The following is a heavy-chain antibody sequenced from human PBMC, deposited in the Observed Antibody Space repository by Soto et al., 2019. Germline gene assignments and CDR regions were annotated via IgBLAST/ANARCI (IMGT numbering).Heavy chain of an antibody. V-gene: IGHV1-69*01. Sequence: QEQLVQSGAEVKKPGSSVKVSCKASGGLFSSYPISWVRQVPGQGLEWMGGIIPVFQTAYYTQMFQGRVTITAEESKNTAYLEMSSMRSEDTAIYYCARGGSGYTWFNEFWGQGTLVTVSA. CDR2: IIPVFQTA. D-gene: IGHD3-22*01. CDR1: GGLFSSYP. CDR3: ARGGSGYTWFNEF. J-gene: IGHJ4*02.